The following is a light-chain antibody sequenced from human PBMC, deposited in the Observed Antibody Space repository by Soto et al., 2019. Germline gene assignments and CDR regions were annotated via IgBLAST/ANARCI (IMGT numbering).Light chain of an antibody. CDR2: AAS. CDR3: QQYENYWT. CDR1: QPIGTS. Sequence: DIQRNQSPSTLSASVGDSATVTCRASQPIGTSLHWSQQKPGKAPKVLISAASRLQSGVSSRLSGSGSGTEFTLTISNLQPDDFATYYCQQYENYWTFGQGTKVDIK. J-gene: IGKJ1*01. V-gene: IGKV1-39*01.